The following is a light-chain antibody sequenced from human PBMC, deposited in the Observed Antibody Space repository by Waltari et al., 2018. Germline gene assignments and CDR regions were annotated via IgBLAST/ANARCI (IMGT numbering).Light chain of an antibody. Sequence: QLVLTQSPSASASLGASVKLTCTLSSGHITNVIAWHQQQPGKGPRFLMQVNSDGSHRKGDDIPDRFSGSGSGPERYLTIASLQSEDEADYYCETGGHGTGVFGGGTKLTVL. CDR1: SGHITNV. V-gene: IGLV4-69*01. CDR2: VNSDGSH. J-gene: IGLJ3*02. CDR3: ETGGHGTGV.